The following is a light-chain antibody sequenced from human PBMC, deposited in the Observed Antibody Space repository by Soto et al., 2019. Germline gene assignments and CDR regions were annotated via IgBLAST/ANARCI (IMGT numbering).Light chain of an antibody. CDR2: AAS. CDR1: QGISRY. CDR3: QQYDSYPQT. J-gene: IGKJ3*01. V-gene: IGKV1-8*01. Sequence: AIRMTQSPSSLSASTGDRVTITCRASQGISRYFAWYQQKPGKPPKLLIYAASTLQSRVPSSFSGSGSGTDFTLTLSCLQSEDFATYYCQQYDSYPQTFGPGTKVDI.